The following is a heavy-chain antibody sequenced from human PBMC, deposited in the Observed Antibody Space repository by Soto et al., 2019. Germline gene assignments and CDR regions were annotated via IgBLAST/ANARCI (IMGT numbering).Heavy chain of an antibody. CDR3: ATAGGLGAVAPDY. J-gene: IGHJ4*02. V-gene: IGHV4-30-2*01. CDR2: IYHSGST. D-gene: IGHD6-19*01. CDR1: GGSISSGGYS. Sequence: QLQLQESGSGLVKPSQNLSLACAVSGGSISSGGYSWSWIRQPPGKVLEWIGYIYHSGSTYYNPSLKSRVTISVDRSKNQFSLKLSSVTAADTAVYYCATAGGLGAVAPDYWGQGTLVTVSS.